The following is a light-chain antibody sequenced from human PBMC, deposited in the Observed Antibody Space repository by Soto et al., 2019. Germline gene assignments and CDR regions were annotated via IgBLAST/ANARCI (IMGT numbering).Light chain of an antibody. CDR2: GAS. CDR1: QSLSSNH. J-gene: IGKJ2*01. CDR3: QQYGTSPRT. Sequence: EIVLTQSPGTLSLSPGERATLSCRASQSLSSNHLAWYQQKPGQAPRLLIYGASSRATGIPDRFSGSGSGTDFTLTINRLEAEDFTVYYCQQYGTSPRTFGPGTKLEIK. V-gene: IGKV3-20*01.